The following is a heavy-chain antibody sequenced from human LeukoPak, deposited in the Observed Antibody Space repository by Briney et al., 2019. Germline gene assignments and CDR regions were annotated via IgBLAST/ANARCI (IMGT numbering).Heavy chain of an antibody. D-gene: IGHD5-12*01. CDR1: GFTFSDYY. CDR2: ISSSSSYI. J-gene: IGHJ4*02. CDR3: ARTYYSGYDLETFDY. V-gene: IGHV3-11*06. Sequence: PGGSLRLSCAASGFTFSDYYMSWIRQTPGKGLEWVSSISSSSSYIYYADSVKGRFTISRDNAKNSLYLQMNSLRAEDAAVYYCARTYYSGYDLETFDYWGQGTLVTVSS.